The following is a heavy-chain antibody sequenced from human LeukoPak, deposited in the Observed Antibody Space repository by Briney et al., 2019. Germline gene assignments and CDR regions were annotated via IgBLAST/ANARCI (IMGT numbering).Heavy chain of an antibody. D-gene: IGHD1-1*01. Sequence: PGGSLRLSCAASGFTFSSYAMHWVRQPPGKGLEWVAVISSDGNTQFYADSVKGRFTISRDNSKNTVYLQMNSLRAEDTAVYYCARAGVPVPGTAWFDPWGQGTLVTVSS. J-gene: IGHJ5*02. CDR3: ARAGVPVPGTAWFDP. V-gene: IGHV3-30-3*01. CDR2: ISSDGNTQ. CDR1: GFTFSSYA.